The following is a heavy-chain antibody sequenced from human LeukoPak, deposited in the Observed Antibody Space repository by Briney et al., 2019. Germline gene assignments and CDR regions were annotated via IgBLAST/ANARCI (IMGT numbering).Heavy chain of an antibody. Sequence: PGGSLRLSCAASGFTFSSYEMNWVRQAPGKGLEWVSYISSSSSTIYYADSVKGRFTISRDNVKNSLFLQMNSLRAEDTAVYYCARVFIGDYGDYQFDYWGQGTLVTVSS. V-gene: IGHV3-48*01. D-gene: IGHD4-17*01. CDR2: ISSSSSTI. CDR3: ARVFIGDYGDYQFDY. CDR1: GFTFSSYE. J-gene: IGHJ4*02.